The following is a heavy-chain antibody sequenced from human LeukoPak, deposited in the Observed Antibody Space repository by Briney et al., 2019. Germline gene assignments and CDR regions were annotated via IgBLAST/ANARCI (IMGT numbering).Heavy chain of an antibody. CDR3: ARVQSLLWFGESIYFDY. V-gene: IGHV4-59*07. CDR2: IYYSGST. Sequence: SDTLTLTCTVSGGSISSCYWSWIRQPPGKGLEWIGYIYYSGSTNYNPSLKSRVTISVDTSKNQFSLKLSSVTAADTAVYYCARVQSLLWFGESIYFDYWGQGTLVTVSS. J-gene: IGHJ4*02. D-gene: IGHD3-10*01. CDR1: GGSISSCY.